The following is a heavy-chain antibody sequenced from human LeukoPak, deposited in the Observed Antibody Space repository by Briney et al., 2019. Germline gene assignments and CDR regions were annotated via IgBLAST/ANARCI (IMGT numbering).Heavy chain of an antibody. CDR3: ARGFGYYGSGSRLAYFDY. CDR2: IYYSGST. D-gene: IGHD3-10*01. CDR1: GGSISSSSYY. J-gene: IGHJ4*02. Sequence: PSETLSLTCTVSGGSISSSSYYWGWIRQPPGKGLEWIGSIYYSGSTYYNPSLKSRVTISVDTSKNQFSLKLSSVTAADTAVYYCARGFGYYGSGSRLAYFDYWGQGTLVTVSS. V-gene: IGHV4-39*01.